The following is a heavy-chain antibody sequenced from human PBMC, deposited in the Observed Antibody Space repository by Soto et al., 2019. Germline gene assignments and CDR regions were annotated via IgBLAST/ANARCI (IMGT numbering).Heavy chain of an antibody. CDR2: IHHSGSI. CDR1: GGSIISSSYY. V-gene: IGHV4-39*01. D-gene: IGHD1-26*01. J-gene: IGHJ5*02. CDR3: ARQERFENWFDP. Sequence: SETLSLTCSVSGGSIISSSYYWGWIRQPPGKGLEWIGYIHHSGSIYYSPSLKSRVTISVDTSKNQFSLKLTSVAAADTAVYYCARQERFENWFDPWGQGTLVTVSS.